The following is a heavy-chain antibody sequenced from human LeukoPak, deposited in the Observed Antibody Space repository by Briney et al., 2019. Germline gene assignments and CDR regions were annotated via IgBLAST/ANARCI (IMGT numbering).Heavy chain of an antibody. J-gene: IGHJ4*02. CDR1: GGTFSSYA. CDR3: AREVGRGFDY. Sequence: ASVKVSCKASGGTFSSYAISWVRQAPGQGLEWMGIINPSGGSTSYAQKFQGRVTMTTDTSTSTAYMEVRSLRSDDTAVYYCAREVGRGFDYWGQGTLVTVSS. CDR2: INPSGGST. V-gene: IGHV1-46*01. D-gene: IGHD1-26*01.